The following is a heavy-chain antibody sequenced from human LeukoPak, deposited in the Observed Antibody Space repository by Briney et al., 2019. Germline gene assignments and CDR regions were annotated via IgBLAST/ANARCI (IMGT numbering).Heavy chain of an antibody. J-gene: IGHJ4*02. CDR3: ATSYDMGWLIGY. CDR1: GFTFGDTW. V-gene: IGHV3-7*03. CDR2: IKLDGSEK. Sequence: GSLRLSCAASGFTFGDTWMNWVRQVPGQGLEWVANIKLDGSEKFYVASVKGRFTISRDNGKSSLYLQMNSLRAEDTALYYCATSYDMGWLIGYWGQGTLVTVSS. D-gene: IGHD3/OR15-3a*01.